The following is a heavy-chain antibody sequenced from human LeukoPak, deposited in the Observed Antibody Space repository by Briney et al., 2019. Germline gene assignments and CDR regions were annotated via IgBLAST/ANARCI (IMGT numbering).Heavy chain of an antibody. Sequence: SETLSLTCTVSGGSISSYYWSWIRQPAGKGLEWIGRISTSGCTNYNPSLKSRVTMSVDTSNNQFSLKLSSVTAADTAVYYCARVSHYYDSSGYYYVRAFDIWGQGTMVTVSS. D-gene: IGHD3-22*01. J-gene: IGHJ3*02. CDR1: GGSISSYY. CDR2: ISTSGCT. V-gene: IGHV4-4*07. CDR3: ARVSHYYDSSGYYYVRAFDI.